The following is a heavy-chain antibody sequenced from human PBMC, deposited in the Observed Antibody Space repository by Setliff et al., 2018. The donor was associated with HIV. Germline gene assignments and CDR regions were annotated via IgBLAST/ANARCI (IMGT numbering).Heavy chain of an antibody. D-gene: IGHD1-7*01. CDR1: GGSFSGYY. CDR2: INHSGST. J-gene: IGHJ4*02. V-gene: IGHV4-34*01. Sequence: PSETLSHTCAVYGGSFSGYYWSWIRQPPGKGLEWIGEINHSGSTNYNPSLKSRVTISVDTSKNQFSLEVSSVTAADTAVYYCARGGPFYNWNYTFDYWGQGTLVTVSS. CDR3: ARGGPFYNWNYTFDY.